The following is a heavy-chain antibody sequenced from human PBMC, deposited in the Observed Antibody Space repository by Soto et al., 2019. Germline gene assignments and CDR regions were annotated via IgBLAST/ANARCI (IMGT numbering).Heavy chain of an antibody. Sequence: SETLSLTCTVSGGSISSGGYYWSWIRQHPGKGLEWIGYIYYSGSTYYNPSLKSRVTISVDTSKNQFSLKLSSVTAADTAVYYCARDSGATMVRGVIIARAIDIWGQGTMVTVSS. J-gene: IGHJ3*02. V-gene: IGHV4-31*03. CDR3: ARDSGATMVRGVIIARAIDI. CDR1: GGSISSGGYY. CDR2: IYYSGST. D-gene: IGHD3-10*01.